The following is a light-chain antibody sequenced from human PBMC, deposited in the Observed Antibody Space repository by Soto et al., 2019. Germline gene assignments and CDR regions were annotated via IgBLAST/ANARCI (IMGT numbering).Light chain of an antibody. CDR3: QQYNSYS. CDR1: QSISNW. Sequence: IQRSQSASTLPASVGDGVTITCRASQSISNWLAWYQRKPGTAPKVLIYHASNLQSGVPSRFSGSGSGTEFTLTISSLQPDDFATYYCQQYNSYSFGQGTKVDIK. V-gene: IGKV1-5*01. J-gene: IGKJ1*01. CDR2: HAS.